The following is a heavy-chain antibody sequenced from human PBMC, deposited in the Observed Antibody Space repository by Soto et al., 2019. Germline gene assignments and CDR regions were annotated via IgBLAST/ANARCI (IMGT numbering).Heavy chain of an antibody. J-gene: IGHJ4*02. V-gene: IGHV3-73*02. CDR1: GYTFSDSA. D-gene: IGHD1-26*01. Sequence: EVQLVESGGGLVQPGGSLKLSCAASGYTFSDSAMPWVRQASGKGLEWVGRIRSKANSYATVYAASVKGRFTISRDDSKNTAYLQMNSLKTEDTAVYYCARLWSEREPNFDSWGQGTLVSVSS. CDR2: IRSKANSYAT. CDR3: ARLWSEREPNFDS.